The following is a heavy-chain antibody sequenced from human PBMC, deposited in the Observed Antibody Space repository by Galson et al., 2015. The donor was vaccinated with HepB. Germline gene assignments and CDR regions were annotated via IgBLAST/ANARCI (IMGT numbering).Heavy chain of an antibody. CDR2: IILILGIA. V-gene: IGHV1-69*02. Sequence: SVKVSCKASGGIFSSYTISWVRQAPGQGLEWMGRIILILGIANYAQKFQGRVTITADKSTSTVYMDLSSLRSEDTAVYYCAGGSKLGSSSWYDYWGQGTLVTVSS. CDR3: AGGSKLGSSSWYDY. CDR1: GGIFSSYT. D-gene: IGHD6-13*01. J-gene: IGHJ4*02.